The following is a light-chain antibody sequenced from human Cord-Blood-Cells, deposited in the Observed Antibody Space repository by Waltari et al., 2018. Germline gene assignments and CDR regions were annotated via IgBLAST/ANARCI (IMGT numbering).Light chain of an antibody. Sequence: EIVLTQSPGTLSLSPGERATLSCRASQSVSSSYLAWYQQKPGQAPRLLIYGASSGATGIPGRFSGSGSATDFTLTISRLEPEDVAVYYCQQYGSSPYTFGQGTKLEIK. CDR2: GAS. J-gene: IGKJ2*01. CDR1: QSVSSSY. CDR3: QQYGSSPYT. V-gene: IGKV3-20*01.